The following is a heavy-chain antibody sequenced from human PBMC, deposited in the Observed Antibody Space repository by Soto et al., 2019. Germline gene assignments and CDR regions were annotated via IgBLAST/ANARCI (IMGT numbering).Heavy chain of an antibody. D-gene: IGHD3-16*01. CDR2: IYYSGST. J-gene: IGHJ4*02. Sequence: QLQLQESGPGLVKPSETLSLTCTVSGGSISSSSYYWGWIRQPPGKGLEWIGSIYYSGSTYYNPFLQIRVTISLDTAKNQCALKLSSVTAADAAVYYCARLVGGRVDGGGQGTLVNVSS. V-gene: IGHV4-39*01. CDR3: ARLVGGRVDG. CDR1: GGSISSSSYY.